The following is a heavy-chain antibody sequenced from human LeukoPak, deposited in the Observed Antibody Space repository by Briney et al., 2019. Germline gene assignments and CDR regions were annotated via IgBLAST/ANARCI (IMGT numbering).Heavy chain of an antibody. V-gene: IGHV1-2*02. D-gene: IGHD3-10*01. CDR1: GYTFTGYY. CDR3: ASPPSGDGGSFEY. Sequence: ASVKVSCKASGYTFTGYYMHWVRQAPGQGLEWMGWINPNSGDTSYAQKFQGRVTITADESTSTAYMELSSLRSDDTAVYYCASPPSGDGGSFEYWGQGTLVTVSS. J-gene: IGHJ4*02. CDR2: INPNSGDT.